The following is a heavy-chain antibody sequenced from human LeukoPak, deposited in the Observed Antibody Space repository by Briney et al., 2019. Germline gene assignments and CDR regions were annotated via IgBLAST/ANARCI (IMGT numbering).Heavy chain of an antibody. CDR2: ISWNSGSI. Sequence: QPGRSLRLSCAASGFTFDDYAMHWVRQAPGKGLEWVSGISWNSGSIGYADSVKGRFTISRDNAKNSLYLQMNSLRAEDTALYHCASWVAKRGAFDIWGQGTMVTVSS. CDR3: ASWVAKRGAFDI. D-gene: IGHD2-15*01. V-gene: IGHV3-9*01. J-gene: IGHJ3*02. CDR1: GFTFDDYA.